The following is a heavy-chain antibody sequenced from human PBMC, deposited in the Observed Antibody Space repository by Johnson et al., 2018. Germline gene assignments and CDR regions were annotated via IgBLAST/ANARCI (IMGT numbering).Heavy chain of an antibody. V-gene: IGHV3-9*01. Sequence: VQLVESGGGLVQPGRSLRLSCAASGFTFDDYAMHWVRQAPGKGLEWVSGISWNSGSIGYADSVKGRFTISRDNAKNSLYLQMNSLRAEDTALYYCAKTTGRYYYYGMDVWGQGTTVTVSS. D-gene: IGHD1-14*01. CDR2: ISWNSGSI. CDR3: AKTTGRYYYYGMDV. J-gene: IGHJ6*02. CDR1: GFTFDDYA.